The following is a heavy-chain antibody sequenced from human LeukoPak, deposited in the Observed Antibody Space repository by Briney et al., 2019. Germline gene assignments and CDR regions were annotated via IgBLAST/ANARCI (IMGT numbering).Heavy chain of an antibody. CDR2: INSDGTNA. Sequence: QPGGSLRLSCAASGFTFRGYWMHWVRQAPGKGLVWVSRINSDGTNAIYADSEKGRFTTSRDNAKNTLYLQMNSLRAEDTGIYYCARSGGTNYYGFDIWGQGTTVTVSS. CDR3: ARSGGTNYYGFDI. D-gene: IGHD2-15*01. CDR1: GFTFRGYW. J-gene: IGHJ6*02. V-gene: IGHV3-74*01.